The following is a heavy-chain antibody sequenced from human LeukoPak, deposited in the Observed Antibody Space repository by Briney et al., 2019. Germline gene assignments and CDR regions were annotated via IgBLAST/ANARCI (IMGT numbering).Heavy chain of an antibody. CDR1: GYTFTSYY. V-gene: IGHV1-18*04. CDR2: ISAYNGNT. Sequence: ASVKVSCKASGYTFTSYYMHWVRQAPGQGLEWMGWISAYNGNTNYAQKLQGRVTMTTDTSTSTAYMELRSLRSDGTAVYYCAREASAHRVDVWGQGTTVTVSS. CDR3: AREASAHRVDV. J-gene: IGHJ6*02.